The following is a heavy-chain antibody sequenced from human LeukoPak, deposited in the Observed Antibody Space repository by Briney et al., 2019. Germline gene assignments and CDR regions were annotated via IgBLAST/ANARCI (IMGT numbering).Heavy chain of an antibody. V-gene: IGHV3-30*18. CDR3: AKSGEGIQPWLLLDY. J-gene: IGHJ4*02. Sequence: GGSLRLSCAASGFTFSSYGMHWVRQAPGKGLEWVAVISYDGSNKYYADSVKGRFTISRDNSKNTLYLQMNSLRAEDTAVYYCAKSGEGIQPWLLLDYWGQGTLVTVSS. D-gene: IGHD5-18*01. CDR2: ISYDGSNK. CDR1: GFTFSSYG.